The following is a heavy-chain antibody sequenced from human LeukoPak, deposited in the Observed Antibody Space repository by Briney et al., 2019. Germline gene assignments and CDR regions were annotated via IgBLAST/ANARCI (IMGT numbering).Heavy chain of an antibody. D-gene: IGHD2-15*01. V-gene: IGHV4-59*01. CDR2: IYYSGST. CDR1: GGSISSYY. CDR3: ARTYCSGGSCYSDY. J-gene: IGHJ4*02. Sequence: SETLSLTCTVSGGSISSYYWSWIRQPPGKGRGWIGYIYYSGSTNYNPSLKSRVTISVDTSKNQFSLKLSSVTAADTAVYYCARTYCSGGSCYSDYWGQGTLVTVSS.